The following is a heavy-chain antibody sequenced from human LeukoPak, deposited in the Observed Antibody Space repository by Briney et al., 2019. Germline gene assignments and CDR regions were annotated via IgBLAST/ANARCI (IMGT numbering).Heavy chain of an antibody. Sequence: GGSLRLSCAASGFTFSSYSMNWVRQAPGKGLEWVSSISSSSSYIYYADSLKGRFTISRDNAKNSLYLQMNSLRAEDTAVYYCASSPYGSGRYPYYWGQGTLVTVSS. CDR1: GFTFSSYS. CDR3: ASSPYGSGRYPYY. J-gene: IGHJ4*02. CDR2: ISSSSSYI. V-gene: IGHV3-21*01. D-gene: IGHD3-10*01.